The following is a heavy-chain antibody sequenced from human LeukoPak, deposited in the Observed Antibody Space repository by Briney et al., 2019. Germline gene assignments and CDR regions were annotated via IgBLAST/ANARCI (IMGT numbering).Heavy chain of an antibody. CDR1: GGSFSGYY. CDR2: INHSGST. D-gene: IGHD2-15*01. V-gene: IGHV4-34*01. Sequence: SETLSLTCAVYGGSFSGYYWSWIRQPPGKGLEWIGEINHSGSTNYNPSLKSRVTIPVDTSKNQFSLKLSSVTAADTAVYYCARAPPQGYCSGGSCRYYFDYWGQGTLVTVSS. CDR3: ARAPPQGYCSGGSCRYYFDY. J-gene: IGHJ4*02.